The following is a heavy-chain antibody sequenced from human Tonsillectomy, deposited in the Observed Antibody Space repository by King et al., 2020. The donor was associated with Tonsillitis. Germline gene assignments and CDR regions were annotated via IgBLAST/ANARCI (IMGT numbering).Heavy chain of an antibody. CDR2: INPNSGGT. D-gene: IGHD3-3*01. J-gene: IGHJ4*02. CDR1: GYTFTGYY. Sequence: VQLVESGAEVKKPGASVKVSCKASGYTFTGYYMHWVRQAPGQGLEWMVWINPNSGGTNDAQKFQGRVTMTRDTSISTADMELSRLRSDDTAVYYCARLSGDYDFWSGYPPAGYWGQGTLVTVSS. CDR3: ARLSGDYDFWSGYPPAGY. V-gene: IGHV1-2*02.